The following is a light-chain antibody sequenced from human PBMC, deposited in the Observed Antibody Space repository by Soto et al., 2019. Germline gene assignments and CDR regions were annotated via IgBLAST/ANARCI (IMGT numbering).Light chain of an antibody. V-gene: IGKV3-20*01. J-gene: IGKJ1*01. CDR1: QSLSTNY. Sequence: EIVLTQSPGTLSLSPWERATLSCRASQSLSTNYLAWYQRKPGQAPRLLIYGASSRATDIPRRFRGSGSGTDFTLAITRLDPEDFAFDYCQRYGDTPPAFGQVNNV. CDR2: GAS. CDR3: QRYGDTPPA.